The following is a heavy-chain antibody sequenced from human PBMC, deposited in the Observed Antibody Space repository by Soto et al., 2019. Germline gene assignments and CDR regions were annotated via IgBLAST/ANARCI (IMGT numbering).Heavy chain of an antibody. Sequence: SETLSLTCTVSGDTSTSYYWGWIRQAPGKGLEWIGHIHNSGTSTHNPSLNGRVTISIDMSKKQFSLKLTSLTSADTAVYYCARDFYDSVGYTWFDSWSQGTLVTVYS. CDR3: ARDFYDSVGYTWFDS. CDR2: IHNSGTS. V-gene: IGHV4-59*01. J-gene: IGHJ5*01. D-gene: IGHD3-22*01. CDR1: GDTSTSYY.